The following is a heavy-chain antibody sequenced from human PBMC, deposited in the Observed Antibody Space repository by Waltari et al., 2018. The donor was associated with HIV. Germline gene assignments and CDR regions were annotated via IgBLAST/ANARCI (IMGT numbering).Heavy chain of an antibody. CDR2: IKQDGSEK. D-gene: IGHD2-15*01. CDR1: GFTFSSYW. J-gene: IGHJ4*02. V-gene: IGHV3-7*01. Sequence: EVQLVESGGGLVQPGGSLRLYCAASGFTFSSYWMSWVRRAPGKGLEWVANIKQDGSEKYYADSVKGRFTISRDNAKNSLYLQMNSLRAEDTAVYYCASLYCSGGSCYDYWGQGTLVTVSS. CDR3: ASLYCSGGSCYDY.